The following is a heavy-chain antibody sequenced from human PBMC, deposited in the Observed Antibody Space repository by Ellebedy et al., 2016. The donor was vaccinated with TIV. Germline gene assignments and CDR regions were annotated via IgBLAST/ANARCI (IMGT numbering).Heavy chain of an antibody. V-gene: IGHV4-59*08. D-gene: IGHD3-9*01. J-gene: IGHJ6*02. CDR3: ARGPLRSFDWVYYYHGREA. CDR2: VYHSGDT. Sequence: MPSETLSLTCTVSGGAISTSVLSWVRQPPGQALEWVGHVYHSGDTEYNPSLMSRVTISLDTSKDQFSLRLSSVTAAETAVYDCARGPLRSFDWVYYYHGREAWGQGTTVTASS. CDR1: GGAISTSV.